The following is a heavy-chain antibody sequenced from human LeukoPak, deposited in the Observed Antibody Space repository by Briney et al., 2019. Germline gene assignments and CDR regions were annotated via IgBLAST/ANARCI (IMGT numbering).Heavy chain of an antibody. CDR1: GFPLSSYA. D-gene: IGHD2-15*01. Sequence: PGGSLRLSCAASGFPLSSYAMGWVRQGPGKGLEWVAATSSSDPGTYHADSVRGRFTISRDNSKNTLYLQMNRLRVEDAAVYYCARAPVTSCRGAFCYPFDYWGQGTLVTVSS. J-gene: IGHJ4*02. CDR3: ARAPVTSCRGAFCYPFDY. V-gene: IGHV3-23*01. CDR2: TSSSDPGT.